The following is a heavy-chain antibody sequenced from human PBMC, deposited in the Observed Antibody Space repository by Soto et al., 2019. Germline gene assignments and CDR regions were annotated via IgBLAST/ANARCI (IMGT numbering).Heavy chain of an antibody. V-gene: IGHV4-4*07. CDR1: GGTISGYY. CDR3: AKGQRFSDWFDP. J-gene: IGHJ5*02. Sequence: QVQLQESGPGLVKPSETLSLNCTVTGGTISGYYWTWIRQSAGGGLEWIGRIYSSGSTNYNPFLKSRVTISLDTYMHHFSLRLSAVAAADTAVYYWAKGQRFSDWFDPWGQGTLVTVSS. D-gene: IGHD3-3*01. CDR2: IYSSGST.